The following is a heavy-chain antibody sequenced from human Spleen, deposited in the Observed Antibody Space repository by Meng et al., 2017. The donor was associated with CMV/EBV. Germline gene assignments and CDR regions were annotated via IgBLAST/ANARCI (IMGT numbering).Heavy chain of an antibody. CDR2: INHSGVT. V-gene: IGHV4-34*01. Sequence: SQTLSLTCAVYGTSFSGFYWSWIRQPPGKGLEWIGEINHSGVTNYNPSLKSRVTISVDTSKNQFSLRLSFVTTADTAVYYCARRCTTWYYYGMDVWGQGTTVTVSS. CDR3: ARRCTTWYYYGMDV. CDR1: GTSFSGFY. J-gene: IGHJ6*02. D-gene: IGHD1-14*01.